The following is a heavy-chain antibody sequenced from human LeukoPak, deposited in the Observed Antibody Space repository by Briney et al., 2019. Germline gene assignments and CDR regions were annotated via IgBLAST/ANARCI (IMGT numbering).Heavy chain of an antibody. D-gene: IGHD5-18*01. CDR1: GGSISSSSYY. J-gene: IGHJ4*02. CDR3: ARRSGYSYGYGY. Sequence: SETLSLTCTVSGGSISSSSYYWGWIRQPPGKGLEWIGSIYYSGSTYYNPSLKSRVTISVDTSKNQFSLKLSSVTAADTAVYYCARRSGYSYGYGYWGQGTLVTVSS. CDR2: IYYSGST. V-gene: IGHV4-39*01.